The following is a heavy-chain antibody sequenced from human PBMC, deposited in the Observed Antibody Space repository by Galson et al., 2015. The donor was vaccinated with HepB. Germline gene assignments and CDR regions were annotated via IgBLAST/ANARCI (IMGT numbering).Heavy chain of an antibody. CDR1: GFTFSDYY. Sequence: SLRLSCAASGFTFSDYYMSWIRQAPGKGLEWVAYMSASTTYTNLAESVKGRFTISRDNAKNSLYLQMNSLRAEDTAVYYCARERGEGYCTTTSCFAFYYYMDVWGKGTPVTVSS. V-gene: IGHV3-11*06. CDR3: ARERGEGYCTTTSCFAFYYYMDV. CDR2: MSASTTYT. D-gene: IGHD2-2*01. J-gene: IGHJ6*03.